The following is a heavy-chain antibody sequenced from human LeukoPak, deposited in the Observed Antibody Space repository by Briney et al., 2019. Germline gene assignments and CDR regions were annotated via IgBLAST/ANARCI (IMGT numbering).Heavy chain of an antibody. CDR2: IKQDGIEK. CDR3: ARDVGGSLDY. Sequence: GGSLRLSCVASGFTFSDYWMAWVRQAPGEGPEWVANIKQDGIEKHYVDSVKGRFTISRDNAGNSLYLQMNSLRAEDTAVYYCARDVGGSLDYWGQGTLVTVSS. D-gene: IGHD2-15*01. V-gene: IGHV3-7*01. J-gene: IGHJ4*02. CDR1: GFTFSDYW.